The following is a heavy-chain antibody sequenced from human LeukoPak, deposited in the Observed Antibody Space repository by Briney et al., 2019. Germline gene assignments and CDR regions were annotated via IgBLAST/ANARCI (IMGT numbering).Heavy chain of an antibody. CDR3: ARLIDNWVYFDY. V-gene: IGHV4-59*08. CDR1: GGSISSYY. D-gene: IGHD1-20*01. J-gene: IGHJ4*02. CDR2: IYYSGST. Sequence: SETLSLTCTVSGGSISSYYWSWIRQPPGKGLEWIGYIYYSGSTNYNPSLKSRVTISVDTSKNQFSLKLSSVTAADTAVYYCARLIDNWVYFDYWGQGTLVTVSS.